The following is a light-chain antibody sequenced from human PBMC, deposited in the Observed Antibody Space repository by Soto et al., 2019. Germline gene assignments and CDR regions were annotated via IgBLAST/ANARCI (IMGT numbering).Light chain of an antibody. Sequence: QSALTQPASVSGSPGQSITISCTGTSSDIGSQNFVSWHQQSPGKAPKFIIYGVTNRPSGVSNRFSGSKSGNTASLTISGLQAGDEADYYCSSYSTSYTWVFGGGTKVTVL. CDR3: SSYSTSYTWV. CDR1: SSDIGSQNF. V-gene: IGLV2-14*01. CDR2: GVT. J-gene: IGLJ3*02.